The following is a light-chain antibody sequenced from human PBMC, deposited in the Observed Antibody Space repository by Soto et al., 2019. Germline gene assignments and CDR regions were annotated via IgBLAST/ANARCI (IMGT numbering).Light chain of an antibody. V-gene: IGKV1-39*01. J-gene: IGKJ4*01. Sequence: DIQMTQSPSSLSASVGDRVTITCRASQNINTYLNWYQQKPGKAPKLLIYAASSLQSGVPSRFXGSGSGTDFTLTISSLQPVDFATYYCQQSYSTPPLTFGGGTKVEIK. CDR1: QNINTY. CDR2: AAS. CDR3: QQSYSTPPLT.